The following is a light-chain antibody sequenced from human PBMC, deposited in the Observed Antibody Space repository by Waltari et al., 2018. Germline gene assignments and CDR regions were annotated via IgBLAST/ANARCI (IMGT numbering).Light chain of an antibody. CDR3: HSYDRSLRDV. CDR2: GTP. V-gene: IGLV1-40*01. J-gene: IGLJ1*01. Sequence: QSVLTQPPSVSGAPGQRVTISCTGSSSNIGAGYDVHWYHQLPATVPKLLIFGTPNPPSGVPDRFSGSKSGTSASLAITGLQAEDEADYYCHSYDRSLRDVFGTGTKVTVL. CDR1: SSNIGAGYD.